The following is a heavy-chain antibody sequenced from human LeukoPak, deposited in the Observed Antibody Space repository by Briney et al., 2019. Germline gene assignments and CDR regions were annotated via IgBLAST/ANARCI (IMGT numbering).Heavy chain of an antibody. V-gene: IGHV5-51*01. D-gene: IGHD2-21*02. CDR2: IYPGDSDT. J-gene: IGHJ3*02. CDR3: AAVVTAYDAFDI. CDR1: GYTFTGYY. Sequence: KVSCKASGYTFTGYYMHWVRQAPGQGLEWMGIIYPGDSDTRYSPSFQGQVTISADKSISTAYLQWSSLKASDTAMYYCAAVVTAYDAFDIWGQGTMVTVSS.